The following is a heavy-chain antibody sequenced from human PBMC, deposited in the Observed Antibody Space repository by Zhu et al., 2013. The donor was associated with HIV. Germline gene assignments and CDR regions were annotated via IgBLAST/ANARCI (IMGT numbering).Heavy chain of an antibody. V-gene: IGHV1-18*01. CDR1: GYTFTSYG. J-gene: IGHJ4*02. CDR2: ISAYNGNT. D-gene: IGHD3-10*01. CDR3: ARTAIVWFGEFQDY. Sequence: QVQLVQSGTELKKPGASVKVSCKAFGYTFTSYGICWVRQAPGQGLEWMGWISAYNGNTNYAQKLQGRVTMTTDTSTSTAYMELRSLRSDDTAVYYCARTAIVWFGEFQDYWGQGTLVTVSS.